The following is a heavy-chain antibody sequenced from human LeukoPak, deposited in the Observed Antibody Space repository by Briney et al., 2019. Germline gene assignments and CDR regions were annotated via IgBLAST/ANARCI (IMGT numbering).Heavy chain of an antibody. D-gene: IGHD6-6*01. J-gene: IGHJ4*02. CDR2: ISSSSYI. CDR1: RFTFSSYS. Sequence: TGGSLRLSCAASRFTFSSYSMNWVRQAPGKGLEWVSSISSSSYIYYADPVKGRFTISRDNAKNSLYLQMNSLRAEDTAVYYCARAYSSSSGGLCGYWGQGTLVTVSS. CDR3: ARAYSSSSGGLCGY. V-gene: IGHV3-21*01.